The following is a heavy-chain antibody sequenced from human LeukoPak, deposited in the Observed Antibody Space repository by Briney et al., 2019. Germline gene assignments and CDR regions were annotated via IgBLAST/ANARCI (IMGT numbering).Heavy chain of an antibody. D-gene: IGHD2-2*01. V-gene: IGHV3-30*18. CDR3: AKSWLETSRRGLDS. CDR1: GFTFSGYG. CDR2: VSYDGRNE. Sequence: GGSLRLSCAASGFTFSGYGMHWVRQAPGKGLEWVAVVSYDGRNEYHADSVKGRFTISRDNSKNTLYLQMDSLSAEDTAVYYCAKSWLETSRRGLDSWGQGTLVTVSS. J-gene: IGHJ4*02.